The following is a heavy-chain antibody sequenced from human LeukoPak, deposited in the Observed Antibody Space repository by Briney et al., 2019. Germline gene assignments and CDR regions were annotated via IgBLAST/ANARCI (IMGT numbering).Heavy chain of an antibody. CDR1: GFTFSTYA. CDR2: ISVSGGGT. J-gene: IGHJ4*02. Sequence: GGSLRLSCVASGFTFSTYAMTWVRQAPGKGLEWVSSISVSGGGTYYADSVRGRFTISRDNSKNTLFLHMNSLRAEDTAVYYCVKDWRDESNCRDDCLQYWGQGTLVTVSS. V-gene: IGHV3-23*01. D-gene: IGHD2-21*02. CDR3: VKDWRDESNCRDDCLQY.